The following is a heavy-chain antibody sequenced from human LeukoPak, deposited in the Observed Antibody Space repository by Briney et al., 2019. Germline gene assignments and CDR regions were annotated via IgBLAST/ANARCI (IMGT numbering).Heavy chain of an antibody. Sequence: SETLSLTCTVSGGSISSYYWSWIRQPPGKGLEWIGYIHYSGSTYYNPSLKSRVTISGDTSKNQFSLRLSSVTAADTAVYYCARGSMYGDRTPQFDYWGQGTLVTVSS. CDR3: ARGSMYGDRTPQFDY. J-gene: IGHJ4*02. V-gene: IGHV4-59*12. CDR1: GGSISSYY. D-gene: IGHD4-17*01. CDR2: IHYSGST.